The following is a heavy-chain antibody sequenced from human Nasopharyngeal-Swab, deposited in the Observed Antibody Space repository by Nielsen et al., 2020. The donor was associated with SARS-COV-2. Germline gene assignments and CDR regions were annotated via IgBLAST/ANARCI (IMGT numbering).Heavy chain of an antibody. V-gene: IGHV1-18*01. D-gene: IGHD2-2*01. CDR2: ISAYNGNT. Sequence: ASVKVSCKAFGYIFTSYGISWVRQAPGQGLEWMGWISAYNGNTNYAQKLQGRVTMTTDTSTSTAYMELRSLRSDDTAVYYCARAPVVVPAASGLAFNYWGQGTLVTVSS. CDR1: GYIFTSYG. CDR3: ARAPVVVPAASGLAFNY. J-gene: IGHJ4*02.